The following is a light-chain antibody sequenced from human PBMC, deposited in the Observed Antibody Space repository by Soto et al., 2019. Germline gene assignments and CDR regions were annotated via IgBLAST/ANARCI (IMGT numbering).Light chain of an antibody. CDR1: QSVSSY. V-gene: IGKV3-11*01. CDR2: DAS. Sequence: EIVLTQSPATLSLSPGERATLSCRASQSVSSYLAWYQQKPGQAPRLLIYDASNRATGIPARFSGSGSGTDVTLTISSLETEDFAVYYCQQRSNWPPYTCGQGTKLEIK. J-gene: IGKJ2*01. CDR3: QQRSNWPPYT.